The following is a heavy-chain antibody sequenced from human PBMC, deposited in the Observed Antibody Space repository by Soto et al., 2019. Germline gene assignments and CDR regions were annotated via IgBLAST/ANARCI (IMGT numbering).Heavy chain of an antibody. J-gene: IGHJ4*02. Sequence: QVQLVESGGGVVQPGTSLRLSCSASGFTLSGVDMHWVRQAPGKGLEWGAVMSYDGRTQDYADSVKGRFTVSRDSSKSTLYLQMNSLRTEDAAVYYCAKGGWYTSSSRSDCWGQGTLVTVSS. CDR3: AKGGWYTSSSRSDC. V-gene: IGHV3-30*18. CDR2: MSYDGRTQ. D-gene: IGHD6-6*01. CDR1: GFTLSGVD.